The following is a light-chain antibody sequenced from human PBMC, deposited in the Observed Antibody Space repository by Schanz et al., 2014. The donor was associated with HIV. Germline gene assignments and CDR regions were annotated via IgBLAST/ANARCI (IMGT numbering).Light chain of an antibody. CDR3: QRYGTSALVT. V-gene: IGKV3-11*01. CDR1: QTISSN. CDR2: DAS. J-gene: IGKJ4*01. Sequence: EIVLTQSPATQSLSPGERATLSCRASQTISSNLAWYQQKPGQAPRLLIYDASNRAPGIPARFAGSGSGTDFTLTISSLEPEYFAVYYCQRYGTSALVTFAGGTKVEIE.